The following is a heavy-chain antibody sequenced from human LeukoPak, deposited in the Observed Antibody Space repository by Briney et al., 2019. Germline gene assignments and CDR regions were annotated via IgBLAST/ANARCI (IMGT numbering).Heavy chain of an antibody. CDR1: GFTFSSNS. Sequence: GGSLRLSCAASGFTFSSNSMNWVRQAPGKGLEWVSYISTSSITIKYADAVKGRFTIPRDNDKNSVYLQMNSLRADDTAVYYCARGGSYYWPIDLWGQGTLVTVSS. J-gene: IGHJ5*02. D-gene: IGHD1-26*01. CDR2: ISTSSITI. V-gene: IGHV3-48*01. CDR3: ARGGSYYWPIDL.